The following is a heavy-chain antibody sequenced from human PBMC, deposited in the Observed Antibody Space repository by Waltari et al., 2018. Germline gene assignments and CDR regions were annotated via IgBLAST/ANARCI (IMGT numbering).Heavy chain of an antibody. CDR1: GDTFTDNY. Sequence: EVKLLQSGAEVKKPGTPVKISCKVSGDTFTDNYIHWIQQAPGKGLQWMGLLYPEDGQAVYAEKFQGRVTMTADTSIHTAYMELTSLTSEDTAFYYCAAALGGGISASRPFHFWGQGTMITVSS. CDR3: AAALGGGISASRPFHF. CDR2: LYPEDGQA. V-gene: IGHV1-69-2*01. J-gene: IGHJ3*01. D-gene: IGHD3-10*01.